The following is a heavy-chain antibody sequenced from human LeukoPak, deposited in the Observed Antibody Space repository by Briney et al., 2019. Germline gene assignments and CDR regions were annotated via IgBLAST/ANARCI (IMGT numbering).Heavy chain of an antibody. J-gene: IGHJ4*02. CDR2: INPSGGST. CDR3: ARRLGDSSGADY. V-gene: IGHV1-46*01. CDR1: GYTFTSYY. Sequence: GASVKVSCKASGYTFTSYYMHWVRQAPGQGLEWMGIINPSGGSTSYAQKFQGRVTMTRNTSISTAYMELSSLRSEDTAVYYCARRLGDSSGADYWGQGTLVTVSS. D-gene: IGHD6-19*01.